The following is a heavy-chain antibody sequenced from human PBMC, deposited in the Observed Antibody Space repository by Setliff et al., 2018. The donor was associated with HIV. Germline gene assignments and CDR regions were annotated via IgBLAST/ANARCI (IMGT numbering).Heavy chain of an antibody. CDR1: GYSFTGYY. V-gene: IGHV1-2*02. D-gene: IGHD7-27*01. Sequence: GASVKVSCKASGYSFTGYYMHWVRQAPGQGLEWMGWINPNCGGTNYAQKFQGRVTMTGDSSISTAYMELSRLRSDDTAVYYCARDPNSEDVGIDYWGQGTLVTVSS. CDR3: ARDPNSEDVGIDY. CDR2: INPNCGGT. J-gene: IGHJ4*02.